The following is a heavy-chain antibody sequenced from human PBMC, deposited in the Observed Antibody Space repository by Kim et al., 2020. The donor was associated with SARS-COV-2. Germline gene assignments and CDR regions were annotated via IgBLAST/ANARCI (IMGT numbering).Heavy chain of an antibody. CDR2: INHSGST. Sequence: SETLSLTCAVYGGSFSGYYWSWIRQPPGKGLEWIGEINHSGSTNYNPSLKSRVTISVDTSKNQFSLKLSSVTAADTAVYYCARGAESSSWARYYYYYYG. V-gene: IGHV4-34*01. CDR3: ARGAESSSWARYYYYYYG. D-gene: IGHD6-13*01. J-gene: IGHJ6*01. CDR1: GGSFSGYY.